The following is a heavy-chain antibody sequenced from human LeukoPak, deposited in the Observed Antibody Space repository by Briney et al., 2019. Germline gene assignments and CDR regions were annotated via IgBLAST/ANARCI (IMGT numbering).Heavy chain of an antibody. J-gene: IGHJ4*02. CDR2: ISGSGGST. CDR1: GFTFSSYA. Sequence: GSLRLSCAASGFTFSSYAMSWVRQAPGKGLEWVSAISGSGGSTYYADSVKGRFTISRDNSKNTLYLQMNSLRAEDTAVYYCAKPTAQAGRSITGRRDGYNFGYWGQGTLVTVSS. V-gene: IGHV3-23*01. CDR3: AKPTAQAGRSITGRRDGYNFGY. D-gene: IGHD5-24*01.